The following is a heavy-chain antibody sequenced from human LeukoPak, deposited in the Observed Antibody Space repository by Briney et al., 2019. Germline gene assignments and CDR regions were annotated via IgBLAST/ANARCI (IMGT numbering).Heavy chain of an antibody. CDR1: GGTIISYY. CDR3: ARHRPRWLQWGDLDY. Sequence: SETLSLTSTVSGGTIISYYWCCVRQPPGKGLEWLGHINYSGSTNYKPSLKRRVTMSVDTSKNKCSLYLRSVTAADTAVYYCARHRPRWLQWGDLDYWGQGTLVTVSS. J-gene: IGHJ4*02. V-gene: IGHV4-59*08. CDR2: INYSGST. D-gene: IGHD5-24*01.